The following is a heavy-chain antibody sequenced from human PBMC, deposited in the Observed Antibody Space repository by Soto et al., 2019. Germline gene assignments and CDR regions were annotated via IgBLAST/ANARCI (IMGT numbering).Heavy chain of an antibody. V-gene: IGHV1-3*01. D-gene: IGHD1-26*01. Sequence: QVQLVQSGAEVKKPGASVKVSCKASGYTFTSYAMHWVRQAPGQRLEWMGWINAGNGNTKYSQQFQGRVTITRDTSASTAYMELSSLRSEATAVYYCARGPRGSYGETWFDHWGQGTLVTVSS. J-gene: IGHJ5*02. CDR2: INAGNGNT. CDR3: ARGPRGSYGETWFDH. CDR1: GYTFTSYA.